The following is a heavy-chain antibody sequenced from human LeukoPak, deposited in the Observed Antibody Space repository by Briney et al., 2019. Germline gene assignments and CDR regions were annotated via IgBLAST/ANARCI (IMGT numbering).Heavy chain of an antibody. D-gene: IGHD1-14*01. Sequence: PGGSLRLSCAASGSTFSNYWMHWVRQAPGKGLVWVSRINSDGINTSYADSVKGRFTISRDNAKNTLNLQMNSLRAEDTAVYYCVKDNPLDYWGQGTLVIVSS. CDR2: INSDGINT. CDR3: VKDNPLDY. CDR1: GSTFSNYW. V-gene: IGHV3-74*01. J-gene: IGHJ4*02.